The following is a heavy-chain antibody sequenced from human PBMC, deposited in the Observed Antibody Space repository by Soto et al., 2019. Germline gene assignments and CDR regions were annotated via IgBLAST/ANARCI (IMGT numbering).Heavy chain of an antibody. D-gene: IGHD3-22*01. J-gene: IGHJ3*02. CDR1: GGSISSSSYY. CDR3: ANYYDSSGPLDAFDI. CDR2: IYYSGST. V-gene: IGHV4-39*01. Sequence: LSLTCTVSGGSISSSSYYWGWIRQPPGKGLEWIGSIYYSGSTYYNPSLKSRVTISVDTSKNQFSLKLSSVTAADTAVYYCANYYDSSGPLDAFDIWGQGTMVTVSS.